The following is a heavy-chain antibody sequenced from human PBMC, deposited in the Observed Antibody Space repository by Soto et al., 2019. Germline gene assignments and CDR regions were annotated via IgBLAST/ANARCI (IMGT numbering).Heavy chain of an antibody. CDR1: GFTFSPYS. CDR3: ARDRSTIYGVVTPIDY. J-gene: IGHJ4*02. D-gene: IGHD3-3*01. CDR2: ISSGGDTI. Sequence: GGSLRLSCAVSGFTFSPYSMNWVRQAPGKGLEWISYISSGGDTIYYADSVRGRFTVSRDNTKNSLYLQMDSLRDEDTAVYYCARDRSTIYGVVTPIDYWGQGTLVTGSS. V-gene: IGHV3-48*02.